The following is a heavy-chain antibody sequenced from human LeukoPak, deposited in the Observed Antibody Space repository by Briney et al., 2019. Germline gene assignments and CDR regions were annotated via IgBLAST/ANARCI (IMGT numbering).Heavy chain of an antibody. Sequence: PGGSLRLSCTASGFTFGDYAMSWVRQAPGKGLEWVSFIRSKAYGGTAEYAASVKGRFTISRDDSKSIVYLQMNSLKTEDTAVYYCCRESPLWGTGHDYTDYWGQGTLVTVSS. V-gene: IGHV3-49*04. J-gene: IGHJ4*02. CDR1: GFTFGDYA. CDR2: IRSKAYGGTA. CDR3: CRESPLWGTGHDYTDY. D-gene: IGHD5-12*01.